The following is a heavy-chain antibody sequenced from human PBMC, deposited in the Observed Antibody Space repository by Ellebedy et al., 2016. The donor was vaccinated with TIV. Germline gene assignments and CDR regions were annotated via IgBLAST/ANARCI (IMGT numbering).Heavy chain of an antibody. V-gene: IGHV3-7*01. D-gene: IGHD3-9*01. J-gene: IGHJ4*02. CDR3: ARPRVGAYYDVLTGYPLLGY. Sequence: GESLKISCAASGFSFSNYWMTWVRQAPGKGLEWVANINKDGSEEQYVDSVKGRFTISRDNSKNTLYLQMASLRAEDMAVYYCARPRVGAYYDVLTGYPLLGYWGQGTLVTVSS. CDR1: GFSFSNYW. CDR2: INKDGSEE.